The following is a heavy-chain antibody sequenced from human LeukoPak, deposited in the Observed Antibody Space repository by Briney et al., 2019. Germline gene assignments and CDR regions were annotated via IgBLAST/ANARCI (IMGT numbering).Heavy chain of an antibody. D-gene: IGHD1-26*01. CDR3: ARDGGGARSYDY. CDR2: IYYSGST. CDR1: GFTFSSYW. J-gene: IGHJ4*02. V-gene: IGHV4-39*02. Sequence: GSLRLSCAASGFTFSSYWMSWVRQAPGKGLEWIGSIYYSGSTYYNPSLKSRVTISVDTSKNQFSLKLSSVTAADTAVYYCARDGGGARSYDYWGQGTLVTVSS.